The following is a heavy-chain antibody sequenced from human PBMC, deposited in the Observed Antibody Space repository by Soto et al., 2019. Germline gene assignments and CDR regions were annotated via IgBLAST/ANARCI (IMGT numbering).Heavy chain of an antibody. J-gene: IGHJ6*02. CDR1: GFTFSSYA. V-gene: IGHV3-30-3*01. Sequence: GGSLRLSCAASGFTFSSYAMHWVRQAPGKGLEWVAVISYDGSNKYYADSVKGRFTISRDNSKNTLYLQMNSLRAEDTAVYYCARGYTYYDFWSGYPRPGMDIWGQGTTVTVSS. D-gene: IGHD3-3*01. CDR3: ARGYTYYDFWSGYPRPGMDI. CDR2: ISYDGSNK.